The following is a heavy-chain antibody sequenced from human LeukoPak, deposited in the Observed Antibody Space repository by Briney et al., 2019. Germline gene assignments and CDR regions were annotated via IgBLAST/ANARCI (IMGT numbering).Heavy chain of an antibody. J-gene: IGHJ4*02. Sequence: GGSLRLSCAASGFTFSNYWMTWFRQTPGKGLEWVGNIKPDGSEKYYVDSVKGRFTISRDNAKNSLYLQMNSLRAEDTAVYYCARDRTDDSSGYPFFDYWGQGTLVTVSS. CDR3: ARDRTDDSSGYPFFDY. CDR2: IKPDGSEK. CDR1: GFTFSNYW. V-gene: IGHV3-7*01. D-gene: IGHD3-22*01.